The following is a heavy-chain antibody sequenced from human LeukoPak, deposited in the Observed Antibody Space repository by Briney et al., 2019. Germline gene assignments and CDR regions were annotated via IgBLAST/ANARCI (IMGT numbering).Heavy chain of an antibody. Sequence: GGSLRLSCAASGLTFSSYAMSWVRQAPGKGLEWVSAISGSGGSTYYADSVKGRFTISRGNSKNTLYLQMNSLRAEDTAVYYCAKLTDRGYSYGTKYYWGQGTLVTVSS. D-gene: IGHD5-18*01. V-gene: IGHV3-23*01. CDR1: GLTFSSYA. CDR3: AKLTDRGYSYGTKYY. J-gene: IGHJ4*02. CDR2: ISGSGGST.